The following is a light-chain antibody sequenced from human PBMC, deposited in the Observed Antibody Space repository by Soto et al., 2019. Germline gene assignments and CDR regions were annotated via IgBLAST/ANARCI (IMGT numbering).Light chain of an antibody. CDR1: GTDVGQYNY. V-gene: IGLV2-8*01. J-gene: IGLJ1*01. CDR2: HVS. Sequence: QSLLTQPPSASGSPGQSVTISCTGAGTDVGQYNYVSWYQQHPGKAPKLLIHHVSRRPSGVPARFSGSKSGNTASLTVSGLQTEDEADYYCSSYRSGGTFVFGSGTKVTVL. CDR3: SSYRSGGTFV.